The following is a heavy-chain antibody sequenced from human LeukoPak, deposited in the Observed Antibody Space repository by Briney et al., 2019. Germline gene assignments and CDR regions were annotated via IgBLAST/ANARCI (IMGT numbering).Heavy chain of an antibody. CDR2: IYYSGST. V-gene: IGHV4-39*01. J-gene: IGHJ3*02. Sequence: SESLSLTCTVSGGSISRSSYYWGWSRQPPWRGVEWIGTIYYSGSTYYNPSLKSRATISVDTSKNQLSLKLSSVPAADTAVFSCDRLVGDGYNLGAFDICGQGTMVTVS. CDR3: DRLVGDGYNLGAFDI. CDR1: GGSISRSSYY. D-gene: IGHD5-24*01.